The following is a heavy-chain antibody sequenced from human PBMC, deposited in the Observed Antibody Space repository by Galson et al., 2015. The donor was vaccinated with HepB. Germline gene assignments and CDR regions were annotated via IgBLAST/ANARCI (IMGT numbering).Heavy chain of an antibody. J-gene: IGHJ6*02. D-gene: IGHD4/OR15-4a*01. Sequence: SLRLSCAASGFIFSNYYMSWVRQAPGKGLEWVADIKQDGRDEDYLGSVRGRFTISGDNAKNSLYLQMNSLRAEDTAVYFCARGAGQRVLRYYHGMDVWGQGTTVTVSS. CDR2: IKQDGRDE. CDR3: ARGAGQRVLRYYHGMDV. CDR1: GFIFSNYY. V-gene: IGHV3-7*01.